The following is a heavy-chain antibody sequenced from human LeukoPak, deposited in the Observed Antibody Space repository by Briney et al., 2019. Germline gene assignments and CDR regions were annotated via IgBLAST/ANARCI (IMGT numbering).Heavy chain of an antibody. Sequence: PGGSLRLSCAASGFTFSSYWMTWVRQAPGKGLEWVANINQGGSQKYYVDSVKGRFIISRDNSKNTLYLQMNSLRAEDTAVYYCAKFALRYCSGGSCHPFDYWGQGTLVTVSS. J-gene: IGHJ4*02. V-gene: IGHV3-7*03. D-gene: IGHD2-15*01. CDR3: AKFALRYCSGGSCHPFDY. CDR2: INQGGSQK. CDR1: GFTFSSYW.